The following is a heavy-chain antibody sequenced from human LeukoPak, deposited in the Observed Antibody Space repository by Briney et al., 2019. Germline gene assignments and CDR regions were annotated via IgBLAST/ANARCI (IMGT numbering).Heavy chain of an antibody. J-gene: IGHJ4*02. CDR2: IYYSGST. V-gene: IGHV4-30-4*01. D-gene: IGHD6-19*01. CDR1: GGSISSGDYY. CDR3: ARHVGTLTDGSGWFFDY. Sequence: SETLSLTCTVSGGSISSGDYYWSWIRQPPGKGLEWIGYIYYSGSTYYNPSLKSRVTISVDTSKNQFSLKLSSVTAADTVVYYCARHVGTLTDGSGWFFDYWGQGTLVTVSS.